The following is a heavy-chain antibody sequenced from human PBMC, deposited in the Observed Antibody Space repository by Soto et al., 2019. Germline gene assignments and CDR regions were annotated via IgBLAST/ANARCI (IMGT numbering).Heavy chain of an antibody. D-gene: IGHD3-3*01. Sequence: QVQLVESGGGVVQPGRSLRLSCAASGFTFSSYAMHWVRQAPGKGLEWVAVISYDGSNKYYADSVKGRFTISRDNSKNTLYLQMNSLRAEDTAVYYCARGIMILGVVLDLPYYYYGMDVWGQGTKVTVSS. V-gene: IGHV3-30-3*01. CDR1: GFTFSSYA. CDR3: ARGIMILGVVLDLPYYYYGMDV. CDR2: ISYDGSNK. J-gene: IGHJ6*02.